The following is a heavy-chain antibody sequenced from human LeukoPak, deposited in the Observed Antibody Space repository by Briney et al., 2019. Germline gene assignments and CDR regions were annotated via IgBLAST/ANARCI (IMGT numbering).Heavy chain of an antibody. CDR3: ARGKRGYSSSWYDY. D-gene: IGHD6-13*01. Sequence: TSETPSLTCAVYGGSFSGYYWSWIRQPPGKGLEWIGEINHSGSTNYNPSLKSRVTISVDTSKNQFSLKLSSVTAADTAVYYCARGKRGYSSSWYDYWGQGTLVTVSS. J-gene: IGHJ4*02. V-gene: IGHV4-34*01. CDR2: INHSGST. CDR1: GGSFSGYY.